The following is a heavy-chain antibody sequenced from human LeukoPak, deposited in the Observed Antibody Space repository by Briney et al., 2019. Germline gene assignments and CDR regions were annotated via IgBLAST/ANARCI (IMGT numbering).Heavy chain of an antibody. CDR2: ISYDGSNK. V-gene: IGHV3-30*18. D-gene: IGHD2-2*01. CDR3: AKNSAGVVPAAIRSHLDY. CDR1: GFTFRSYG. J-gene: IGHJ4*02. Sequence: GGSLRLSCAASGFTFRSYGMHWVRQAPGEGLEWVAVISYDGSNKYYADSVKGRFTISRDNSKNTLYLQMNSLRAEDTAVYYCAKNSAGVVPAAIRSHLDYWGQGTLVTVSS.